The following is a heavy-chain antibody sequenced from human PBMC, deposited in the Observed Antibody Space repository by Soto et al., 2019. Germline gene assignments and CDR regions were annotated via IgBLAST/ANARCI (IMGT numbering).Heavy chain of an antibody. Sequence: ASVKVSCKASGYSITGYYLDWVRQAPGHGLEWMGWINPNRGATDYAQKFQGRVTMTRDTSINTAYMELSSLTSDDPAVHHCARVAVSGTIDYWGQGTLVTVSS. CDR2: INPNRGAT. D-gene: IGHD6-19*01. CDR1: GYSITGYY. CDR3: ARVAVSGTIDY. V-gene: IGHV1-2*02. J-gene: IGHJ4*02.